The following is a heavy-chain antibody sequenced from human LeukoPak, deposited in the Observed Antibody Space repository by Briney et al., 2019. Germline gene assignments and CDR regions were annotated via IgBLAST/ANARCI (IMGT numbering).Heavy chain of an antibody. V-gene: IGHV1-69*05. CDR1: GGTFSSYA. J-gene: IGHJ5*02. CDR3: ARSFPDYYVSSGYYYVYNWFDP. D-gene: IGHD3-22*01. CDR2: IIPIFGTA. Sequence: ASVKVSCKASGGTFSSYAISWVRQAPGQGLEWMGGIIPIFGTANYAQKFQGRVTITTDESTSTAYMELSSLRSEDTAVYYCARSFPDYYVSSGYYYVYNWFDPRGQGTLVTVSS.